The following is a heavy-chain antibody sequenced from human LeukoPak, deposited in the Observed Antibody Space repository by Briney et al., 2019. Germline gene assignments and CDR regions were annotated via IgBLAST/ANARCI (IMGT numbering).Heavy chain of an antibody. CDR2: IYYSGST. CDR1: GGSISSSSYY. Sequence: SETLSLTCTVSGGSISSSSYYWGWIRQPPGKGLEWIGSIYYSGSTYYNPSLKSRVTISVDTSKNQFSLKLSSVTAADTAVYYCARDPPIADPYYYYMDVWGKGTTVTISS. D-gene: IGHD6-13*01. V-gene: IGHV4-39*07. J-gene: IGHJ6*03. CDR3: ARDPPIADPYYYYMDV.